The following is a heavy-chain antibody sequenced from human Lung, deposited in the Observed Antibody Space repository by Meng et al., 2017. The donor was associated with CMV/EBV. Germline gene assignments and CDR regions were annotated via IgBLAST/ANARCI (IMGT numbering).Heavy chain of an antibody. J-gene: IGHJ4*02. CDR3: SSFPPPTNQWLFTDY. Sequence: PQCLSPWLLEPSRTRTLISRAPAGSSLNSHWWISARHPPGTGLVVIGNTHHNASTNYSPSLKIRVTISVDKSKNQFPLEPTSVTSSDTALYFCSSFPPPTNQWLFTDYWGQGTLVTVSS. V-gene: IGHV4-4*02. CDR2: THHNAST. D-gene: IGHD6-19*01. CDR1: AGSSLNSHW.